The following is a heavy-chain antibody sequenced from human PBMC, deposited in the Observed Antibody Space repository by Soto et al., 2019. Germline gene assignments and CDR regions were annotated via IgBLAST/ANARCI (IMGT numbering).Heavy chain of an antibody. D-gene: IGHD3-3*01. V-gene: IGHV1-8*01. Sequence: ASVQVSCKASGYTFTSYDINLVRQATGQGREWMGWMNPNSGNTGYAQKFQGRVTMTRNTSISTAYMELSSLRSEDTAVYYCARGLGTLILASSCDYWGQGTLVTVS. CDR3: ARGLGTLILASSCDY. CDR1: GYTFTSYD. J-gene: IGHJ4*02. CDR2: MNPNSGNT.